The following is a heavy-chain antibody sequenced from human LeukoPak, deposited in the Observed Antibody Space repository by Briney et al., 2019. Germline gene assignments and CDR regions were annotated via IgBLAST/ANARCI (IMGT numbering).Heavy chain of an antibody. CDR1: GYTFTGYY. D-gene: IGHD2-2*01. V-gene: IGHV1-2*06. CDR2: INPNNGGT. CDR3: ASHTSCYL. J-gene: IGHJ4*02. Sequence: ASVKVSCKASGYTFTGYYIHWVRQAPGQGLEWMGRINPNNGGTNYAQKCQGRVTMTRDTSISTAYMDLSGLRSDDTAVYYFASHTSCYLWGQGTLVTVSS.